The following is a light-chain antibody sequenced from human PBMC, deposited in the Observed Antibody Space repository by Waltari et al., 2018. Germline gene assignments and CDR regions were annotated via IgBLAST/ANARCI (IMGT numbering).Light chain of an antibody. J-gene: IGKJ2*03. CDR3: QQRSSWPYS. V-gene: IGKV3-11*01. Sequence: EIVLTQSPATLSLSPGDGATLSCRASQSVGRFLAWYQQKPGQAPRLLIYDASNRATGIPARFSASGSGTDFTLTLSSLEPEDFAVYYCQQRSSWPYSFGQGTKLEIK. CDR2: DAS. CDR1: QSVGRF.